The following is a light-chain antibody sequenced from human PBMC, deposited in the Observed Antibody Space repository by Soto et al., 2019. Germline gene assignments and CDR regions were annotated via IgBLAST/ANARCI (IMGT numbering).Light chain of an antibody. CDR2: DVS. Sequence: SAPTQPSSRSGFPGPSIPISRPRNSSDVGRFNYVSWYQQHPGKAPKLIIYDVSNRPSGISNHFSGSKSGNTASLTISGLQAEDEADYYCTSYTSSSTLYVFGTGTKVTVL. J-gene: IGLJ1*01. CDR3: TSYTSSSTLYV. V-gene: IGLV2-14*01. CDR1: SSDVGRFNY.